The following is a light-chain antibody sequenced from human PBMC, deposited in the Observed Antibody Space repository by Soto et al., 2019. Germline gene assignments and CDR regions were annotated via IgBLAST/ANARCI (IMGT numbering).Light chain of an antibody. CDR1: QSVSSY. V-gene: IGKV3-11*01. CDR2: DAS. Sequence: EIVLTQSPATLSLSPGERATLSCRASQSVSSYLAWYQQKPGQAPRLLIYDASNRATGIPARFNGSGSGTDFTLTFSSLEPEDFAVYYCQQRSNWPLTFGGGTKVDIK. J-gene: IGKJ4*02. CDR3: QQRSNWPLT.